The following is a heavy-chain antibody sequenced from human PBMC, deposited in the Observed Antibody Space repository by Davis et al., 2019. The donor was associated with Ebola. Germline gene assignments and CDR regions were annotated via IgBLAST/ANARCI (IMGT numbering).Heavy chain of an antibody. CDR3: ARDRGIVGAPAWWFDP. D-gene: IGHD1-26*01. J-gene: IGHJ5*02. V-gene: IGHV1-18*01. CDR2: ISTYNDNI. CDR1: GYTFTNYG. Sequence: ASVKVSCKASGYTFTNYGFSWVRQAPGQGLEWLGWISTYNDNIKYAQKLQGRLTMSTDTSTSTAYMELRSLSPDDTAVYYCARDRGIVGAPAWWFDPWGQGTLVTVSS.